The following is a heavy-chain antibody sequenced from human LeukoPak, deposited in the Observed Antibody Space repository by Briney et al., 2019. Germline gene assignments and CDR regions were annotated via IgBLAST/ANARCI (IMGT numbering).Heavy chain of an antibody. D-gene: IGHD6-6*01. CDR1: GFTFSSYG. CDR3: AREYSSSSSYY. CDR2: ISYDGSNK. V-gene: IGHV3-30*03. J-gene: IGHJ4*02. Sequence: PGGSLRLSCGASGFTFSSYGMHWVRQAPGKGLEWVALISYDGSNKYYADSLKGRFTISRDNAKNSLYLQMNSLRAEDTAVYYCAREYSSSSSYYWGQGTLVTVSS.